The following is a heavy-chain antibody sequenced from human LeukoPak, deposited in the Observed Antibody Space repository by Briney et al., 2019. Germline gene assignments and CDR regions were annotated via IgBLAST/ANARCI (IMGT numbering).Heavy chain of an antibody. D-gene: IGHD3-10*01. J-gene: IGHJ6*02. CDR2: KFSHDGTT. CDR3: ARDSGNFHYDMDV. CDR1: GYSFNSHH. V-gene: IGHV1-46*02. Sequence: ASVKVSCKTSGYSFNSHHVHWVRQAPGQGLEWMGVKFSHDGTTSYTQNFQGRLTMTRDTSTSTVYMELSSLRSEDTAVNYCARDSGNFHYDMDVWGQGTTVIVSS.